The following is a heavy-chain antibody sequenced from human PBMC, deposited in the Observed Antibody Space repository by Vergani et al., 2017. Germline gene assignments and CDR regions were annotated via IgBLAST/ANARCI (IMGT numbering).Heavy chain of an antibody. CDR3: AGRSSSSLGYYYMDV. J-gene: IGHJ6*03. D-gene: IGHD6-6*01. V-gene: IGHV1-69*01. Sequence: QVQLVQSGAEVKKPGSSVKVSCKASGGTFSSYAISWVRQAPGQGLEWMGGIIPIFGTANYAQKFQGRVTITADESTSTAYMELSSLRAEDTAVYYCAGRSSSSLGYYYMDVWGKGTTVTVSS. CDR2: IIPIFGTA. CDR1: GGTFSSYA.